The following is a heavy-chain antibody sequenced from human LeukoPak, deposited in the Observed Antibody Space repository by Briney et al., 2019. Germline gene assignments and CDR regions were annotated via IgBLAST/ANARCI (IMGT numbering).Heavy chain of an antibody. J-gene: IGHJ6*03. CDR1: GYTFTGYY. Sequence: ASVKVSCKASGYTFTGYYMHWVRQAPGQGLEWMGWINPNSGGTNYAQKFQGRVTMTRDTSISTAYMELSRLRSDDTAVYYCARVRYSSGWFHYYYYMDVWGKGTTVTVSS. V-gene: IGHV1-2*02. CDR3: ARVRYSSGWFHYYYYMDV. CDR2: INPNSGGT. D-gene: IGHD6-19*01.